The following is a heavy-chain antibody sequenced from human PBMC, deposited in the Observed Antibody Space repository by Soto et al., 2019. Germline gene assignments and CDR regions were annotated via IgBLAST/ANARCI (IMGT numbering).Heavy chain of an antibody. CDR1: GFIVSSNY. D-gene: IGHD3-10*01. CDR3: VRGRYGSEIH. CDR2: LYNGGAT. Sequence: EVRLVESGGGLVQPGGSLRLSCAASGFIVSSNYMTWVRQAPGKGLEWVSLLYNGGATHYAASVKGRFTISSHSSQNTMSLQMNSLSTEDTATYYCVRGRYGSEIHWGQGTKVTVSS. V-gene: IGHV3-53*04. J-gene: IGHJ4*02.